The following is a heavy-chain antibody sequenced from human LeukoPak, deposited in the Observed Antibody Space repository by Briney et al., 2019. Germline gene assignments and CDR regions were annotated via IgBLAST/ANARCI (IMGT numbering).Heavy chain of an antibody. J-gene: IGHJ4*02. V-gene: IGHV4-61*08. CDR2: IYNRGST. CDR3: ARVLGWSGYFYFDY. D-gene: IGHD3-3*01. CDR1: GGSVSSNGYF. Sequence: PSETLSLTCTVSGGSVSSNGYFWNWIRQPPGKGLEWIGYIYNRGSTNYNPSLKSRVTISVDTSKNQFSLKLSSVTAADTAVYYCARVLGWSGYFYFDYWGQGTLVTVSS.